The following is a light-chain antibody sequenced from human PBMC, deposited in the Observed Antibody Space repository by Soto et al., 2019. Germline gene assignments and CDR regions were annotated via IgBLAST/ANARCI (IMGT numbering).Light chain of an antibody. CDR3: CSYAGSSNWG. CDR1: SSDVGSYNL. Sequence: QSALTQPASVSGSPGQSIAFSCTGTSSDVGSYNLVSWYQHHPGKAPKLIISEVSKRPSGVSDRFSGSKSGNTASLTISGLQAADEADYYCCSYAGSSNWGFGGGTKLTVL. CDR2: EVS. V-gene: IGLV2-23*02. J-gene: IGLJ3*02.